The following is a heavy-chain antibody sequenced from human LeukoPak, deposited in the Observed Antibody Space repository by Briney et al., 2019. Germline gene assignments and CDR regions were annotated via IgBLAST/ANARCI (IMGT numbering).Heavy chain of an antibody. J-gene: IGHJ3*01. Sequence: ASVKVSCTASGYTFTGYYMHWVRQAPGQGLEWMGWINPNSGGTNYAQKVKGRVTMTRDTANSTAYMELNRLRSDDTAVYYCARGRGTGTTLPSWGQGTMVTVSS. CDR2: INPNSGGT. D-gene: IGHD1-1*01. V-gene: IGHV1-2*02. CDR1: GYTFTGYY. CDR3: ARGRGTGTTLPS.